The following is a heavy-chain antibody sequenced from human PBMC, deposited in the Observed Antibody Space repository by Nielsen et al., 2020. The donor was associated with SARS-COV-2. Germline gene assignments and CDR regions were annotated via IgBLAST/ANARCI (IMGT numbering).Heavy chain of an antibody. J-gene: IGHJ6*02. V-gene: IGHV3-33*08. CDR1: GFTFSSYG. CDR2: IWYDGSNK. CDR3: ARVVSYYYGMDV. Sequence: GASLKISCAASGFTFSSYGMHWVRQPPGKGLEWVVVIWYDGSNKYYADSVKGRFTISRDNSKNTLYLQMNSLRAEDTAVYYCARVVSYYYGMDVWGQGTTVTVSS.